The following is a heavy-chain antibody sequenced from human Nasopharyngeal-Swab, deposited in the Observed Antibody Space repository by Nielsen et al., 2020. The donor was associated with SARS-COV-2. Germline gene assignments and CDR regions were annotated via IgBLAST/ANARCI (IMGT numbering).Heavy chain of an antibody. CDR1: GFIFSAYD. V-gene: IGHV3-48*03. J-gene: IGHJ5*02. D-gene: IGHD2-2*03. Sequence: GESLKISCAASGFIFSAYDMNWVRQAPGKGLEWVSYISSTGSTINYADSATGRFTISRDNAKNTVYLQMNSLRDEDTAVYYCLRGMAGYGWFDPWGQGILVTVSS. CDR2: ISSTGSTI. CDR3: LRGMAGYGWFDP.